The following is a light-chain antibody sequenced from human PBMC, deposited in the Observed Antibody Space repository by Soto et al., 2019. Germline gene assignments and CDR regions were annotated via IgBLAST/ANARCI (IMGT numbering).Light chain of an antibody. V-gene: IGKV1-5*03. Sequence: DIQMTQSPSTLSASVADRVTITCRASQSISTWLAWYQQKPGKAPKLLIYKASSLESGVPSRFSGSGSGTEFTLTISSLQPDDFATYYCQQYNSYVYTFGQGTKLEIK. CDR2: KAS. J-gene: IGKJ2*01. CDR1: QSISTW. CDR3: QQYNSYVYT.